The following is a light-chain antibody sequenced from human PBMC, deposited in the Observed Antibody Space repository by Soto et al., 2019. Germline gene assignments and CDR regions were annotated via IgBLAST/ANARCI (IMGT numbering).Light chain of an antibody. V-gene: IGLV2-14*01. CDR1: SDDVGPYNY. CDR2: EVT. Sequence: QSALTQPASVSGSPGQSVTISCTGTSDDVGPYNYVSWYQHHPGKAPRLLIYEVTNRPSGVSNRFSGSKSGNTASLTISGLPTEDEADYYCSSYTSGTTYVFGSGTKVTVL. CDR3: SSYTSGTTYV. J-gene: IGLJ1*01.